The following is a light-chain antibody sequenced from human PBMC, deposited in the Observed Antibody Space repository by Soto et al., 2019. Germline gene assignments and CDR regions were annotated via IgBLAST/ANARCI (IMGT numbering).Light chain of an antibody. CDR2: GAS. CDR3: QQYNTWSPLT. V-gene: IGKV3-15*01. J-gene: IGKJ4*01. Sequence: EIVMTQSPATLSVSPGERATLSCRASQSVSNNLAWYQQKPGQAPRLLIYGASTRATGIPARFSGSGSGPGFPRTISSLQSEDCAVYNCQQYNTWSPLTFGGGTKVETK. CDR1: QSVSNN.